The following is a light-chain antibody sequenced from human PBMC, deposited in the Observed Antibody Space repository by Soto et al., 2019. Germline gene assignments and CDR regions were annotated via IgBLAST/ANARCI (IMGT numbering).Light chain of an antibody. CDR1: QTISVN. V-gene: IGKV1-39*01. J-gene: IGKJ4*01. CDR2: TES. Sequence: DIQMTQSPSSLSASVGDTVTITCRASQTISVNLTWYQQIPGKAPKLLIYTESTLQGGVPSRFSGGGAGTDCTLSISSLQPGDFATYYCQQNFITTLFNLLVGTPQLSCGGGTNVEIK. CDR3: QQNFITTLFNLLVGTPQLS.